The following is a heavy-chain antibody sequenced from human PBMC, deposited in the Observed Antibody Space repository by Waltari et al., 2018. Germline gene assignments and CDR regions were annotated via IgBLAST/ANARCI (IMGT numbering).Heavy chain of an antibody. D-gene: IGHD2-2*01. J-gene: IGHJ4*02. V-gene: IGHV3-30*18. CDR3: AKDQWYRGGYFDY. Sequence: QVQLVESGGGVVQPGRSLRLSCAASGFTFSSYGMHWVRQAPGKGLEWVAVISYDGSNKYYADSVKGRFTISRDNSKNTLYLQMNSLRAEDTAVYYCAKDQWYRGGYFDYWGQGTLVTVSS. CDR1: GFTFSSYG. CDR2: ISYDGSNK.